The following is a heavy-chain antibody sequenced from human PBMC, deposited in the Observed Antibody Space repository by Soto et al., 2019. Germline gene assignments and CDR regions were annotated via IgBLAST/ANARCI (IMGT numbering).Heavy chain of an antibody. D-gene: IGHD4-4*01. V-gene: IGHV3-21*01. J-gene: IGHJ3*01. CDR1: GFNFNSYS. CDR2: ISSSSNYL. CDR3: XRXGLYCXSNGCLMNAFDV. Sequence: EVQVVESGGGLVKPGGSLRLSCVASGFNFNSYSMNWVRQAPGKGLEWVSSISSSSNYLYHADSVKGRFTXXXXXAKXXXXXXXXXXXXXXXXXXXXXRXGLYCXSNGCLMNAFDVWGQGTMVTVSS.